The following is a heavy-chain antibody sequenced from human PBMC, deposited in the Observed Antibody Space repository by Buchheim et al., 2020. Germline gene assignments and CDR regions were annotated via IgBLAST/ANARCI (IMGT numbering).Heavy chain of an antibody. CDR3: AGGVEMATKFAYYFDY. CDR1: GFTFSSYS. J-gene: IGHJ4*02. CDR2: ISSNSSTI. D-gene: IGHD5-24*01. V-gene: IGHV3-48*02. Sequence: EVQLVESGGGLVQPGGSLRLSCAASGFTFSSYSMNWVRQAPGKGLEWVSYISSNSSTIYYADSVKGRFTISRDNAKNSLYLQMNSLRDEDTAVYYCAGGVEMATKFAYYFDYWGQGTL.